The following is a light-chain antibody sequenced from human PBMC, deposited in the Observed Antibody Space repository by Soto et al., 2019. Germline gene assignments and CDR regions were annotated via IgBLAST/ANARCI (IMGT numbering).Light chain of an antibody. Sequence: IQLSQSPSSLSASVGDRVTITCRASQGISSYLAWCQQKPGKAPKLLIYDASTLQSAVPSRFSGSGSGTEFTLTVSSLEAEDFATYYCQQTYRTPFTFGGGTKVDIK. J-gene: IGKJ4*01. CDR2: DAS. V-gene: IGKV1-39*01. CDR3: QQTYRTPFT. CDR1: QGISSY.